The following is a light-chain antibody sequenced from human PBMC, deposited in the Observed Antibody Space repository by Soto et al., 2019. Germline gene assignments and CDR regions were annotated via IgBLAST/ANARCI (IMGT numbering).Light chain of an antibody. CDR3: QQYYNYPPFT. V-gene: IGKV1-8*01. J-gene: IGKJ3*01. CDR1: QDIRSY. CDR2: GAS. Sequence: IQMTQSPSSLSASTGDRVTITCRASQDIRSYLAWYQQKPGKAPKLLIYGASTLQTGVPSRFSGSGSGTEFSLTISGLQSEDFANYYCQQYYNYPPFTFGPGTKVDVK.